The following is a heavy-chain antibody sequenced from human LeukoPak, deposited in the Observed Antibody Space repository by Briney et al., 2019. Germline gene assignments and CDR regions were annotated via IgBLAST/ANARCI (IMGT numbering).Heavy chain of an antibody. J-gene: IGHJ4*02. D-gene: IGHD5-12*01. CDR2: IRYDGSNK. CDR3: AKSEVAIYYFDY. Sequence: PGGSLRLSCAASGFTFSSYGMHWVRQAPGKGLEWVAFIRYDGSNKYYADSVKGRFTISRDNSKNTLYLQMNSLGAEDTAVYYCAKSEVAIYYFDYWGQGTLVTVSS. V-gene: IGHV3-30*02. CDR1: GFTFSSYG.